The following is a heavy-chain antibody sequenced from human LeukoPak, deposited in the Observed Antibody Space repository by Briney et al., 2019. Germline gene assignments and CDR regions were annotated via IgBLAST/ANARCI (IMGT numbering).Heavy chain of an antibody. D-gene: IGHD1-26*01. V-gene: IGHV1-2*02. CDR2: INPTTGDT. CDR3: ARAGLVGAVSLAIDY. Sequence: GASVKVSCKASGYTFTGYYLHWVRQAPGQGLEWMGWINPTTGDTNYAQNFQGRVTMTRDASISTTYMELSTLGSDDTAVYYCARAGLVGAVSLAIDYWGQGTLVTVSS. J-gene: IGHJ4*02. CDR1: GYTFTGYY.